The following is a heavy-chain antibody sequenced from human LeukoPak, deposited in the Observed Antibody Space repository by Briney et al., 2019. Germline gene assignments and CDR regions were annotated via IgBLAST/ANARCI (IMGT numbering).Heavy chain of an antibody. CDR2: IWYDGSKK. D-gene: IGHD1-26*01. CDR3: ARASRDGTENWCDP. V-gene: IGHV3-33*01. CDR1: GSIFRGNG. Sequence: PGGSLRLSCVAPGSIFRGNGMHWVRQAPGKGLEWLAVIWYDGSKKFYADSVKGRFSISRDNSKNTLYLQMNSLRAEDTAVYYCARASRDGTENWCDPWGQGTLVTVSS. J-gene: IGHJ5*02.